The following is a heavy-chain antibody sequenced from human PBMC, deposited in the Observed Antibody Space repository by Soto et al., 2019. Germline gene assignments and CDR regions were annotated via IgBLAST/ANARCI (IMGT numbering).Heavy chain of an antibody. J-gene: IGHJ4*02. D-gene: IGHD3-22*01. Sequence: PGGSLRLSCAASGFTFSSYAMHWVRQAPGKGLEWVAVISYDGSNKYYADSVKGRFTISRDNSKNTLYLQMNSLRAEDTAVYYCARGPRGYPRYYYDSSGYYPPGYFDYWGQGTLVTVSS. CDR1: GFTFSSYA. CDR3: ARGPRGYPRYYYDSSGYYPPGYFDY. CDR2: ISYDGSNK. V-gene: IGHV3-30-3*01.